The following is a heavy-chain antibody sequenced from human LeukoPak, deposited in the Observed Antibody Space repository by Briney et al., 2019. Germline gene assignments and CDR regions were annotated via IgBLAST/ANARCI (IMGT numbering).Heavy chain of an antibody. D-gene: IGHD6-19*01. CDR2: ISSSSSYI. CDR1: GFTFSSYS. CDR3: ARSGGWYVVYYYYYMDV. V-gene: IGHV3-21*01. J-gene: IGHJ6*03. Sequence: GSLRLSCAASGFTFSSYSMNWVRQAPGKGLEWVSSISSSSSYIYYADSVKGRFTISRDNAKNSLYLQMNSLRAEDTAVHYCARSGGWYVVYYYYYMDVWGKGTTVTISS.